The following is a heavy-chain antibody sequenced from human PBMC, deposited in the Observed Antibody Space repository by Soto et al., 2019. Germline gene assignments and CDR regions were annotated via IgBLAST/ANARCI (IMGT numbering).Heavy chain of an antibody. CDR3: ARGRITIFGVVRQGLDY. J-gene: IGHJ4*02. CDR2: INAGNGNT. Sequence: ASVKVSCKASGYTFTSYAMHWVRQAPGQRLEWMGWINAGNGNTKYSQKFQGRVTITRDTSASTAYMELSSLRSEDTAVYYCARGRITIFGVVRQGLDYWGQGTLVTVSS. CDR1: GYTFTSYA. V-gene: IGHV1-3*01. D-gene: IGHD3-3*01.